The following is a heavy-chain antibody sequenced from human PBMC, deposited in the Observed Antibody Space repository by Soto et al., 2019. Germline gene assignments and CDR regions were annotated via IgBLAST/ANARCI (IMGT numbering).Heavy chain of an antibody. V-gene: IGHV1-18*01. CDR2: ISAHNGNT. CDR1: GYGFTTYG. D-gene: IGHD1-1*01. J-gene: IGHJ4*02. Sequence: QVHLVQSGAEVKKPGASVKVSCKGSGYGFTTYGITWVRQAPGQGREWMAWISAHNGNTNYAQKVQGRVTVTGDTSTSTAYRPLRSLRYDDTAVYYGARGRYGDYWCQGARVTVSS. CDR3: ARGRYGDY.